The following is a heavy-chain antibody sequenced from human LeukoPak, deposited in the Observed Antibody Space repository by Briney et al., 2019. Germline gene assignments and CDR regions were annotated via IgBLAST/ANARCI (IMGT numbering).Heavy chain of an antibody. V-gene: IGHV4-59*01. D-gene: IGHD6-13*01. Sequence: SETLSLPCTVSCGSISRYHWRWPPHPPGKGLEWFGYIYYSGSPNYNPSLKSRVTISGDTSKNQFSLKLSSLTAANTAVYYYARRRGYSTSSSPAGPYFDYWGQGTLVTVSS. CDR1: CGSISRYH. J-gene: IGHJ4*02. CDR2: IYYSGSP. CDR3: ARRRGYSTSSSPAGPYFDY.